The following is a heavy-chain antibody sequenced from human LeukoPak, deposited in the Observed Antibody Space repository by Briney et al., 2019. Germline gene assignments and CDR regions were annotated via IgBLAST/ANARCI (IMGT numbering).Heavy chain of an antibody. D-gene: IGHD2-15*01. CDR1: GGTFISYA. CDR3: ARADLCSGGSCYSGLGYYFDY. J-gene: IGHJ4*02. V-gene: IGHV1-69*05. Sequence: SXKVSCKASGGTFISYAISWVRQAPGQGLEWMGGIIPIFGTANYAQKFQGRVTITTDESKSTAYMEVSRLRARDTAVYYCARADLCSGGSCYSGLGYYFDYWGQGTLVTVSS. CDR2: IIPIFGTA.